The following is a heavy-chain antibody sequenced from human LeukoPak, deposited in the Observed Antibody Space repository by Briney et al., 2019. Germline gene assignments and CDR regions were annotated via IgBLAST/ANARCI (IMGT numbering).Heavy chain of an antibody. J-gene: IGHJ4*02. Sequence: GGSLRLTCAASGFTFSSYWMSWVCQAPGKGLERVANIKQDGSEKYYVDSVKGRFTISRDNAKNSLYLQMNSLRAEDTAVYYCARDIPRYSSGWYGSHFDYWGQGTLVTVSS. V-gene: IGHV3-7*01. CDR1: GFTFSSYW. CDR3: ARDIPRYSSGWYGSHFDY. D-gene: IGHD6-19*01. CDR2: IKQDGSEK.